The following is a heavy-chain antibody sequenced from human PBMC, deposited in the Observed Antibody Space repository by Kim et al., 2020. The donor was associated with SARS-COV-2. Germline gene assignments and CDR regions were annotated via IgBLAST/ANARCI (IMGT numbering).Heavy chain of an antibody. V-gene: IGHV4-59*10. Sequence: PALKSRVTMSVDTAKNQFSLKLSSVTAADTAVYYCARWARGGYAGGFDYWGQGTLVTVSS. J-gene: IGHJ4*02. CDR3: ARWARGGYAGGFDY. D-gene: IGHD5-12*01.